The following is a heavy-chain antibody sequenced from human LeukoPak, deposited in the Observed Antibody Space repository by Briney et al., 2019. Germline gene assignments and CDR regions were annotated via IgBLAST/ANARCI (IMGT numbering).Heavy chain of an antibody. CDR3: ARDPYCGGDCYYFDY. Sequence: PGRSLRLSCAASGFTFSSYAMHWVRQAPGKGLEWVAVISYDGSNKYYADSVKGRFTISRDNSKNTLYLQMNSLRAEDTAVYYCARDPYCGGDCYYFDYWGQGTLVTVSS. CDR2: ISYDGSNK. D-gene: IGHD2-21*02. J-gene: IGHJ4*02. V-gene: IGHV3-30-3*01. CDR1: GFTFSSYA.